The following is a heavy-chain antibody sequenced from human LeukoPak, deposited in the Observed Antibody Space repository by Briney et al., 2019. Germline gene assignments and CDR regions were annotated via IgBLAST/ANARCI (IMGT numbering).Heavy chain of an antibody. CDR3: ARGHSSAY. J-gene: IGHJ4*02. CDR1: GGSFSDYY. D-gene: IGHD6-25*01. CDR2: INHSGST. V-gene: IGHV4-34*01. Sequence: SETLSLTCAVYGGSFSDYYWSWIRQPPGKGLEWIGEINHSGSTNYNPSLKSRVTISVDTSKNQFSLKLSSVTAADTAVYYCARGHSSAYWGQGTLVTVSS.